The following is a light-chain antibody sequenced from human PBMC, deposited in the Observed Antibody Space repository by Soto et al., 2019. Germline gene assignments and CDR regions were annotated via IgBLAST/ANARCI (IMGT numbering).Light chain of an antibody. CDR2: EGF. CDR1: SNDVGTYNL. Sequence: QSVLTQPASVSGSPGQSITLSCTGTSNDVGTYNLVSWYQQHPGKAPKLIIFEGFKRPSGVSNRFSGSKSGNTASLTISGLQAEDEADYYCSSYAGSTTYVFRTGTRSPS. V-gene: IGLV2-23*01. CDR3: SSYAGSTTYV. J-gene: IGLJ1*01.